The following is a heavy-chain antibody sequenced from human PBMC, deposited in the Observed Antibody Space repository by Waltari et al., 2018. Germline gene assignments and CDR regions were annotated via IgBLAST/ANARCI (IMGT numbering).Heavy chain of an antibody. Sequence: QVQLQESGPGLVKPSETLSLTCSVSGGSINNYFWNWIRQPPGKGLQWIGYIRHTGNTKSNTSLKSRVTMAVDTSKSQLSLRLTSVSAPDTAVYFCARWDSPGRFFGAWGQGTPVTVSS. CDR3: ARWDSPGRFFGA. CDR2: IRHTGNT. J-gene: IGHJ5*02. D-gene: IGHD1-26*01. CDR1: GGSINNYF. V-gene: IGHV4-59*08.